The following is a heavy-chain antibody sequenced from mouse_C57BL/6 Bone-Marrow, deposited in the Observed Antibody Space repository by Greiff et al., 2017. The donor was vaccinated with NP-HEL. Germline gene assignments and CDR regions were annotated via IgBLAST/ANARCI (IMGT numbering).Heavy chain of an antibody. D-gene: IGHD1-1*01. CDR2: INYDGSST. CDR3: ARVALCYDSSYGYFDV. CDR1: GFTFSDYY. Sequence: DVMLVESEGGLVQPGSSMKLSCTASGFTFSDYYMAWVRQVPEKGLEWVANINYDGSSTYYLDSLKSRFIISRDNAKNILYLQMSSLKSEDTATYYCARVALCYDSSYGYFDVWGTGTTVTVSS. J-gene: IGHJ1*03. V-gene: IGHV5-16*01.